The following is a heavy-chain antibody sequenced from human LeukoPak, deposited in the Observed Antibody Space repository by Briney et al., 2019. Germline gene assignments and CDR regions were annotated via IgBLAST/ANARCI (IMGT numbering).Heavy chain of an antibody. D-gene: IGHD2-15*01. CDR1: GGTFSSYA. V-gene: IGHV1-69*13. CDR3: ARDRCSGGSCSYDY. Sequence: SVKVSCKASGGTFSSYAISWVRQAPGQWLEWMGGIIPIFGTANYAQKFQGRVTITADESTSTAYMELSSLRSEDTAVYYCARDRCSGGSCSYDYWGQGTLVTVSS. J-gene: IGHJ4*02. CDR2: IIPIFGTA.